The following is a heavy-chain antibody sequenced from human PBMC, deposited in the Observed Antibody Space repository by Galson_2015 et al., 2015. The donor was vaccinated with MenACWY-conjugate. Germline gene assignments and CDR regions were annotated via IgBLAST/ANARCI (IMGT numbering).Heavy chain of an antibody. CDR1: GFTFSNYW. CDR3: SRGGEAKLTIVGGISDI. D-gene: IGHD1-26*01. CDR2: IDNDGNRI. V-gene: IGHV3-74*01. J-gene: IGHJ3*02. Sequence: SLRLSCAASGFTFSNYWIHWVRQGPGKGLEWLSRIDNDGNRITYADSVKGRFTISRDNAKNTLYLQINSVRADDTAVYYCSRGGEAKLTIVGGISDIWGQGTTVSVSS.